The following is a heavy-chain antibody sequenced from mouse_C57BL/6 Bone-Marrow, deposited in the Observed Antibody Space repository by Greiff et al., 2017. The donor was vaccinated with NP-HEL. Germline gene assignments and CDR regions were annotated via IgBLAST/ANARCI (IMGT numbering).Heavy chain of an antibody. J-gene: IGHJ3*01. CDR2: IDPSDSYT. CDR1: GYTFTSYW. D-gene: IGHD2-2*01. CDR3: ARVSTMVKWLAE. Sequence: QVQLQQPGAELVRPGTSVKLSCKASGYTFTSYWMHWVKQRPGQGLEWIGVIDPSDSYTNYNQKFKGKATLTVDTSSSTAYMQLSTLTSEDSAVYYGARVSTMVKWLAEGGQGTVVTVSA. V-gene: IGHV1-59*01.